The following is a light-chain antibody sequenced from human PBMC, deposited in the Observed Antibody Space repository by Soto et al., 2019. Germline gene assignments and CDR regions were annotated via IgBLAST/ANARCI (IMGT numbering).Light chain of an antibody. CDR1: QTINTY. Sequence: EIVLTQSPATLSLSPGERATLSCRASQTINTYLAWFQQKAGQAPRLLIYDASNRATGISARSSGSGSGTDFTLTISSLEPEDFAVYYCQQRSNWPRTFGQGTKVDIK. CDR2: DAS. CDR3: QQRSNWPRT. V-gene: IGKV3-11*01. J-gene: IGKJ1*01.